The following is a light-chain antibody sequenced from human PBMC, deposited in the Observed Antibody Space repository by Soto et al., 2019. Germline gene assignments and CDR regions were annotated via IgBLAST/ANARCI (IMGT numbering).Light chain of an antibody. CDR1: SSDIGAYNS. V-gene: IGLV2-14*01. CDR3: SSYTTSSTLDVL. CDR2: EVS. Sequence: QSALTQPASVSGSPGQSITISCTGTSSDIGAYNSVSWYQHHPGKAPKLIIYEVSHRPSGVSNRFSGSKSGNTASLTISALQAEDEDDYFCSSYTTSSTLDVLFGGGTKLTVL. J-gene: IGLJ3*02.